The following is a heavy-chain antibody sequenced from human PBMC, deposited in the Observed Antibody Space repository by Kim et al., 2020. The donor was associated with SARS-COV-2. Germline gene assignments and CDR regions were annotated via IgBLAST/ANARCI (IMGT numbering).Heavy chain of an antibody. D-gene: IGHD3-22*01. CDR2: IYYSGST. Sequence: SETLSLTCTVSGGSISSYYWSWIRQPPGKGLEWIGYIYYSGSTNYNPSLKSRVTISVDTSKNQFSLKLSSVTAADTAVYYCARDTRYYDSSGYDPLNAFDIWGQGTMVTVSS. CDR3: ARDTRYYDSSGYDPLNAFDI. J-gene: IGHJ3*02. CDR1: GGSISSYY. V-gene: IGHV4-59*01.